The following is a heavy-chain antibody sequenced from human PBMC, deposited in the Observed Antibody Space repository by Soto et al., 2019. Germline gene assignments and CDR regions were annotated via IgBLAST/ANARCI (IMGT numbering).Heavy chain of an antibody. CDR2: INAGNGNT. Sequence: ASVKVSCKASGYTFTSYAMHWVRQAPGQRLEWMGWINAGNGNTKYSQKFQGRVPITRDTSASTAYMELGCLSSEDTAGYYCARELLLWFGELLAYYYGMDVWGQGTTVTVSS. V-gene: IGHV1-3*01. CDR3: ARELLLWFGELLAYYYGMDV. J-gene: IGHJ6*02. CDR1: GYTFTSYA. D-gene: IGHD3-10*01.